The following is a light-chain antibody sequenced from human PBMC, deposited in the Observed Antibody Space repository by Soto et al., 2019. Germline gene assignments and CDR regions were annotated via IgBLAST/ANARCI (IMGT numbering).Light chain of an antibody. Sequence: QSALTQPASVSGSPGQSITISCTGTSSYVGGYNYVSWYQQHPGKAPKLMIYDVSNRPSGVSNRFSGSKSGNTASLTISGLQADDEADYYCSSYTSSSTPVVFGGATKLTVL. CDR1: SSYVGGYNY. V-gene: IGLV2-14*03. J-gene: IGLJ2*01. CDR2: DVS. CDR3: SSYTSSSTPVV.